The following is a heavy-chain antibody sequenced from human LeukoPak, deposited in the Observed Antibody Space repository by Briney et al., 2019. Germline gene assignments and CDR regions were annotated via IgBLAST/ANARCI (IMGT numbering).Heavy chain of an antibody. CDR1: GFTFSSYW. Sequence: GGSLRLSCAASGFTFSSYWMHWVRQVPGKGMVWVSYINSDESSTSYADSVKGRFTISRDNAKSALYLQMNSLRAEDTAVYYCARSRRLYWYFDLWGRGTLVTVSS. J-gene: IGHJ2*01. D-gene: IGHD4-17*01. CDR3: ARSRRLYWYFDL. V-gene: IGHV3-74*01. CDR2: INSDESST.